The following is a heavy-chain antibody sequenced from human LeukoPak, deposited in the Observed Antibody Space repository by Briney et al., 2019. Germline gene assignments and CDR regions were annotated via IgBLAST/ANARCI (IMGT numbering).Heavy chain of an antibody. CDR3: TRREVTTRY. CDR2: IRSKANSYAT. Sequence: GGSLRLSCAASGFTFSGSAMHWVRQASGKGLEWVGGIRSKANSYATAYAASVKGRFTISRDDSKNTAYLHTNSLKTEDTALYYCTRREVTTRYWGQGTLVTVSS. J-gene: IGHJ4*02. D-gene: IGHD4-17*01. V-gene: IGHV3-73*01. CDR1: GFTFSGSA.